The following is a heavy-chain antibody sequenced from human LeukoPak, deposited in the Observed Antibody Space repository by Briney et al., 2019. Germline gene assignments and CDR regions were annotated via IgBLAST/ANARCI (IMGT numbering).Heavy chain of an antibody. V-gene: IGHV3-64*01. Sequence: PGGSLRLSCAASGFTFSSHAMHWVRQVPGKGLEYVSAISTNGGNTYYANSVKGRFTISRDNSKNTLYLQMGGLRAEDMAVYYCARGHLTVRGVVDYWGQGTLVTVSS. CDR3: ARGHLTVRGVVDY. D-gene: IGHD3-10*01. CDR1: GFTFSSHA. CDR2: ISTNGGNT. J-gene: IGHJ4*02.